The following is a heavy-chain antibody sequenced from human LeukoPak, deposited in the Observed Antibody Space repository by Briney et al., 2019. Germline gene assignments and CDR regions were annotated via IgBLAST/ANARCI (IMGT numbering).Heavy chain of an antibody. CDR1: GFTLSSYG. Sequence: GGSLRLSCAASGFTLSSYGMHWVRQAPGKGLEWVAVISYDGSNKYYADSVKGRFTISRDNSKNTLYLQMNSLRAEDTAVYYCANGDYGAFDIWGQGTMVTVSS. CDR2: ISYDGSNK. D-gene: IGHD4-17*01. J-gene: IGHJ3*02. V-gene: IGHV3-30*18. CDR3: ANGDYGAFDI.